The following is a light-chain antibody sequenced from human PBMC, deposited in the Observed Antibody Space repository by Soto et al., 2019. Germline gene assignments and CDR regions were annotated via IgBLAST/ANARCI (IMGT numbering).Light chain of an antibody. CDR2: DAS. V-gene: IGKV3-11*01. Sequence: IVLTQSPVTLSLSPGERATLSCRASQSVGSYLAWYQQKPGQAPRLIIYDASSRATGIPARFSGSGSGTDFTLTISILEPEDFAVYYCQQRTNWPPWTFGPGTKVEIK. J-gene: IGKJ1*01. CDR1: QSVGSY. CDR3: QQRTNWPPWT.